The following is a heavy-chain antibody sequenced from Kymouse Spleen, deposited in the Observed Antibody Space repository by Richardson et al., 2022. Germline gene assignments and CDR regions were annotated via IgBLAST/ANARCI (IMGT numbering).Heavy chain of an antibody. Sequence: EVQLVESGGGLVQPGGSLKLSCAASGFTFSGSAMHWVRQASGKGLEWVGRIRSKANSYATAYAASVKGRFTISRDDSKNTAYLQMNSLKTEDTAVYYCTRHPRYYDFWSGYYYYGMDVWGQGTTVTVSS. V-gene: IGHV3-73*02. CDR1: GFTFSGSA. D-gene: IGHD3-3*01. J-gene: IGHJ6*02. CDR3: TRHPRYYDFWSGYYYYGMDV. CDR2: IRSKANSYAT.